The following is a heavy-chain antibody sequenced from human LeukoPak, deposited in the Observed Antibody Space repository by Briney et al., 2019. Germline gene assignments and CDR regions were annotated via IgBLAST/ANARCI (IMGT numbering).Heavy chain of an antibody. CDR2: IFYSGST. CDR3: ARSSVVVSATPRFDP. Sequence: PSQTLSLTCTVSGGSISSGDYYWRWIRQPPGRGLEWIGYIFYSGSTYYNPSLKSRVSISVDTSKNQFSLKLSSVTAADTAVYYCARSSVVVSATPRFDPWGQGTLVTVSS. J-gene: IGHJ5*02. D-gene: IGHD2-15*01. V-gene: IGHV4-30-4*08. CDR1: GGSISSGDYY.